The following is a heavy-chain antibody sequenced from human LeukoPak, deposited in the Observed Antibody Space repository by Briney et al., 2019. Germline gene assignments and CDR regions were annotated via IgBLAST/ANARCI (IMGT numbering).Heavy chain of an antibody. V-gene: IGHV3-21*01. D-gene: IGHD2-15*01. CDR2: ISSSNSYI. CDR1: GFTFSSYS. CDR3: ARERYSEKNYYYYGMDV. Sequence: PGGSRRLACAAAGFTFSSYSMNWVRQAPGKGREWVSFISSSNSYIYYADSVKGRFTISRDNAKNSLYLQMNSLRAEDTAVYYCARERYSEKNYYYYGMDVWGQGTTVTVSS. J-gene: IGHJ6*02.